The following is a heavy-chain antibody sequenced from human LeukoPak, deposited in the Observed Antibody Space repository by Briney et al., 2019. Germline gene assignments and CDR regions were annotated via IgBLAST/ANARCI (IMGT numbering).Heavy chain of an antibody. J-gene: IGHJ4*02. CDR3: ARVATTTNPPQRPFDY. D-gene: IGHD5-12*01. CDR1: GYSISGGYC. V-gene: IGHV4-38-2*01. CDR2: IYHSGST. Sequence: KPSETLSLTCAVSGYSISGGYCWGWIRQPPGKGLEWIGSIYHSGSTYYNPSLKSRVTISVDTSKNQFSLKLSSVTAADTALYYCARVATTTNPPQRPFDYWGQGTLVTVSS.